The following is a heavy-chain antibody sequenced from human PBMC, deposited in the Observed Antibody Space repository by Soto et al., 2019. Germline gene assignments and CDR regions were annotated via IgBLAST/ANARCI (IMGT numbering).Heavy chain of an antibody. CDR1: GGTFSSYT. CDR3: ARDRRSIAVAGTDWYFDL. Sequence: QVQLVQSGAEVKKPGSSVKVSCKASGGTFSSYTISWVRQAPGQGLEWMGRIIPILGIANYAQKFQGRVTITADKSTSTAYMELSSLRSEDTAVYYCARDRRSIAVAGTDWYFDLWGRGTLVTVSS. V-gene: IGHV1-69*08. D-gene: IGHD6-19*01. CDR2: IIPILGIA. J-gene: IGHJ2*01.